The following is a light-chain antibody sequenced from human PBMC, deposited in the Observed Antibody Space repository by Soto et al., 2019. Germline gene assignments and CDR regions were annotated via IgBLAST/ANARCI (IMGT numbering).Light chain of an antibody. J-gene: IGKJ1*01. CDR1: QSISSY. Sequence: EVVLTQSPDTLSLPPGERATLSCRASQSISSYLAWYQQKPVQAPRLLIYDASSRATGIPARFSGSGSGTDFTLTISSLEPEDFAVYYCQQLTDWPPQWTFGQGSKV. V-gene: IGKV3-11*01. CDR3: QQLTDWPPQWT. CDR2: DAS.